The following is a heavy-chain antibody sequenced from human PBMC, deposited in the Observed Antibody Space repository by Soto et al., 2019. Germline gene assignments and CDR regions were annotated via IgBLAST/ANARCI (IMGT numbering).Heavy chain of an antibody. CDR2: MNPNSGDT. CDR3: ARGRVRGYSWFDP. Sequence: ASVKVSCKAAGYTFDIDDINWVRQAPGQGLEWMGWMNPNSGDTSHAQRFQGRVTLTRDTSISTAYMELSGLTSEDTAVYYCARGRVRGYSWFDPWGQGTLVTVSS. D-gene: IGHD1-26*01. V-gene: IGHV1-8*01. J-gene: IGHJ5*02. CDR1: GYTFDIDD.